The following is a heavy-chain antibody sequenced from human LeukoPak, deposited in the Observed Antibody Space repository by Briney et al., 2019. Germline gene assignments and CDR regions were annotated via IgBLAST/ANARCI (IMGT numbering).Heavy chain of an antibody. J-gene: IGHJ5*02. Sequence: GGSLRLSCAASGFTFDDYAMHWVRQAPGKGLEWVSRISGDGGSTYYADSVKGRFTISRDNSKNSLYLQMNSLRTEDTALYYCAKDWGVRGRQRPNNWFDPWGQGTLVTVSS. CDR2: ISGDGGST. V-gene: IGHV3-43*02. CDR3: AKDWGVRGRQRPNNWFDP. CDR1: GFTFDDYA. D-gene: IGHD3-16*01.